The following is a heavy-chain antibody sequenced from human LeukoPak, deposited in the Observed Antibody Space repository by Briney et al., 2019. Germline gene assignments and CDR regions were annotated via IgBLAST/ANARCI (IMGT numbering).Heavy chain of an antibody. Sequence: GGSLRLSCAASGFTFDDYAMHWVRQAPGKGLEWVSLISGDGGSTYYADSVKGRFTISRDNSKNSLYLQMNSLRTEDTALYYCAKYPTAHIVGATTFLDYWGQGTLVTVSS. D-gene: IGHD1-26*01. CDR3: AKYPTAHIVGATTFLDY. J-gene: IGHJ4*02. V-gene: IGHV3-43*02. CDR2: ISGDGGST. CDR1: GFTFDDYA.